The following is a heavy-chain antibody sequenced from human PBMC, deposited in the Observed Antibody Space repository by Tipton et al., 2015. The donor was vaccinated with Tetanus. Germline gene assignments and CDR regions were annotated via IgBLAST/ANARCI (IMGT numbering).Heavy chain of an antibody. D-gene: IGHD3-22*01. J-gene: IGHJ4*02. CDR1: GGSINSGGYY. CDR3: ARGGDTYFGSICFYDW. Sequence: GLVKPSQTLSVTCTVSGGSINSGGYYWSWLRQHPGKGLEWIGYIYYTGNTYYNPSLKSRVTISVDTSNNQFTLRLIPVTAADTAVYYCARGGDTYFGSICFYDWWGQGTRVTVSS. V-gene: IGHV4-31*03. CDR2: IYYTGNT.